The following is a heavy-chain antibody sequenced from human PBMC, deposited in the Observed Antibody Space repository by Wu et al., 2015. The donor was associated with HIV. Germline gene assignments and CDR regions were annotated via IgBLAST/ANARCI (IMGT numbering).Heavy chain of an antibody. J-gene: IGHJ1*01. CDR1: GYSLIKLS. V-gene: IGHV1-24*01. CDR2: FDPEDDKT. CDR3: TAFPRDIWSTGLPY. D-gene: IGHD3-10*01. Sequence: HVQLEQSGAVVREPGASVRVPCKVSGYSLIKLSIHWVRQAPGKGLEWMGGFDPEDDKTIYAQRFQGRVAMTEDRSTETAYMDLKSLRSEDTAVFYCTAFPRDIWSTGLPYWGQGTLVTVS.